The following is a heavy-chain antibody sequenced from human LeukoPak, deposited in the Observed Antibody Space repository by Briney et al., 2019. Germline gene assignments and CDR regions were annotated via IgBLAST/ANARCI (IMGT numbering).Heavy chain of an antibody. CDR1: GFTFSSYG. J-gene: IGHJ3*02. D-gene: IGHD3-3*01. V-gene: IGHV3-30*02. CDR2: IRYDGSNK. Sequence: QPGTSLRLSCEASGFTFSSYGMHWVRQAPGKGLEWVAFIRYDGSNKYYADSVKGRFTISRDNSKDTLYLQMNSLRAEDTAVYYCATSGNGFLEWPLRALDIWGQGTMVTVSS. CDR3: ATSGNGFLEWPLRALDI.